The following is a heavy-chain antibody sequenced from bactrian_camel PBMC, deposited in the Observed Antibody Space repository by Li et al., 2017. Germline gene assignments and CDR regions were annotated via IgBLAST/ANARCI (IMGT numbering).Heavy chain of an antibody. CDR2: IIHDGDTT. Sequence: HVQLVESGGGLVQPGGSLRLSCAASGYTFSNYHMSWVRQAPGKGLEWVSRIIHDGDTTSYADSVKGRFTISRDNAKNTLYLKLNSLRTEDTAMYYCAQDSWFGNAWYLLYWGQGTQVTVS. D-gene: IGHD6*01. J-gene: IGHJ4*01. CDR3: AQDSWFGNAWYLLY. V-gene: IGHV3S33*01. CDR1: GYTFSNYH.